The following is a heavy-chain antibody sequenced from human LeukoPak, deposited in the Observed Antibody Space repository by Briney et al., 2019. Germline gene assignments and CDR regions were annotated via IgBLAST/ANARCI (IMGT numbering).Heavy chain of an antibody. D-gene: IGHD1-26*01. CDR1: GYTFTGYY. CDR3: ARVKALGIVGSTTVLDP. V-gene: IGHV1-2*02. J-gene: IGHJ5*02. Sequence: GASVKVSCKASGYTFTGYYIHWVRQAPGQGLDWMGWINPNSGGTNYAQKFQGRVTMTRDTSITTAYMELSRLRSDDTAVYYCARVKALGIVGSTTVLDPWGQGTLVTVSS. CDR2: INPNSGGT.